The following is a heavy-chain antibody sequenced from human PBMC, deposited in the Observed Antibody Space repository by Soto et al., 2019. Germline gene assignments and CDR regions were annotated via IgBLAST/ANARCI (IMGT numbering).Heavy chain of an antibody. CDR3: AKDGGHGARMHICVMDV. D-gene: IGHD1-26*01. CDR1: GYPFTKFG. Sequence: QPQLVQSGVELKKPGASVRVSCKASGYPFTKFGINWVRQAPGQGLEWMGWISGHSGGTKYGPKVRDSLTMVTDTSSKTAYMELRSLKSDDTAVYYCAKDGGHGARMHICVMDVWGQGTTVTVSS. V-gene: IGHV1-18*01. CDR2: ISGHSGGT. J-gene: IGHJ6*02.